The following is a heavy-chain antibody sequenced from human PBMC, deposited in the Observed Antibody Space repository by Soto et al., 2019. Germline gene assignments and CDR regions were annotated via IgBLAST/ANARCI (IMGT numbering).Heavy chain of an antibody. J-gene: IGHJ6*03. CDR2: ISSSSSTI. Sequence: GKGLEWVSYISSSSSTIYYADSVKGRFTISRDNAKNSLYLQMNSLRAEDTAVYYFAWGRAEAHHYYSCYYLDAWGNGTPVTVSS. D-gene: IGHD6-13*01. V-gene: IGHV3-48*01. CDR3: AWGRAEAHHYYSCYYLDA.